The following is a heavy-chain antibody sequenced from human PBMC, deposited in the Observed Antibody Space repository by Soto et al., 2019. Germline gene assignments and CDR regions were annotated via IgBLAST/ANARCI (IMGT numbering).Heavy chain of an antibody. D-gene: IGHD2-21*01. CDR2: VNPKRGGT. Sequence: QAQLVQSGTEVKKPGASVRVSCKTYGYTFSDYFLHWVRQAPGQGPEWMGFVNPKRGGTQYAQKFQGRVSMTRDTSINTVYMDLSGLTSDDTAVYFCARDSGIPGQFRYFDIWGRGTLVTVSS. J-gene: IGHJ2*01. V-gene: IGHV1-2*02. CDR3: ARDSGIPGQFRYFDI. CDR1: GYTFSDYF.